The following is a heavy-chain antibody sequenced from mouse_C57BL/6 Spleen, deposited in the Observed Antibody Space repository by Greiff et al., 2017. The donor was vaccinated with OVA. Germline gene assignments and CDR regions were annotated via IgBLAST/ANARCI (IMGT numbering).Heavy chain of an antibody. CDR3: ARRYYYGGSYAMDY. CDR1: GFTFSDYG. V-gene: IGHV5-17*01. J-gene: IGHJ4*01. D-gene: IGHD1-1*01. Sequence: EVHLVESGGGLVKPGGSLKLSCAASGFTFSDYGMHWVRQAPEKGLEWVAYISSGSSTIYYADTVKGRFTISRDNAKNTLFLQMTSLRSEDTAMYYCARRYYYGGSYAMDYWGQGTSVTVSS. CDR2: ISSGSSTI.